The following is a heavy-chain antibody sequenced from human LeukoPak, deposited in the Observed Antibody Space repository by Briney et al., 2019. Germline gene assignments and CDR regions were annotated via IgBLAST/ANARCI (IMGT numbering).Heavy chain of an antibody. V-gene: IGHV3-11*04. CDR2: ISSSSSTI. D-gene: IGHD4-11*01. Sequence: GGSLRLSCAASGFTFSDYYMSWIRKAPGKGLEWLSYISSSSSTIYYADSVKGRFTISRDNAKNSLYLQMNSLRAEDTAVYYCARGSADYDAFDIWGQGTMVTVSS. CDR3: ARGSADYDAFDI. CDR1: GFTFSDYY. J-gene: IGHJ3*02.